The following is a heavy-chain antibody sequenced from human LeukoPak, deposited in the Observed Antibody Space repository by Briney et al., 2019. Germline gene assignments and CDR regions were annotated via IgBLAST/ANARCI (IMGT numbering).Heavy chain of an antibody. J-gene: IGHJ5*02. V-gene: IGHV4-59*11. CDR3: ARVWSGGFDP. CDR1: GGSISSHY. CDR2: IYYSGST. Sequence: SETLSLTCTVSGGSISSHYWSWIRQPPGKGLEWIGYIYYSGSTNYNPSLKSRVTISVDTSKNQFSLKLGSVTAADTAVYYCARVWSGGFDPWGQGTLVTVSS. D-gene: IGHD2-21*01.